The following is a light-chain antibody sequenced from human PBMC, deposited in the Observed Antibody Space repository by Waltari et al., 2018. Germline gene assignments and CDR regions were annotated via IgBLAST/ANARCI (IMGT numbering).Light chain of an antibody. CDR3: QQYYGNPRT. J-gene: IGKJ2*01. CDR2: RAS. Sequence: DIVMTQSPDSLAVSLGERATINCKSSQSVFYSSKNKNYLAWYQQKPGQAPKLLIYRASTRESWVPDRVSGSGSGTDFTLTSSSLQAEDVAVYYCQQYYGNPRTFGQGTKLEFK. V-gene: IGKV4-1*01. CDR1: QSVFYSSKNKNY.